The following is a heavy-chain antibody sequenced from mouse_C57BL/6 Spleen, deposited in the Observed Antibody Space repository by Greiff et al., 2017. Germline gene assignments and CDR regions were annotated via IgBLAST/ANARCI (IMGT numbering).Heavy chain of an antibody. J-gene: IGHJ2*01. CDR3: ARDKGGYDENYFDY. D-gene: IGHD2-2*01. CDR1: GFTFSSYA. V-gene: IGHV5-4*01. Sequence: EVQLVESGGGLVKPGGSLKLSCAASGFTFSSYAMSWVRQTPEKRLEWVATISDGGSYTYYPDNVKGRFTISRDNAKNNLYLQMSHLKSEDTAMYYCARDKGGYDENYFDYWGQGTTLTVSS. CDR2: ISDGGSYT.